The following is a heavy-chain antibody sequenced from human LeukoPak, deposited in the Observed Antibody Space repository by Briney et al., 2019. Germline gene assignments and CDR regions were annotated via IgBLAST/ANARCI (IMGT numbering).Heavy chain of an antibody. Sequence: GGSLRLSCSASGFTFSSYAMHRVRQARGKGLEYVSAISSNGGSTYYADFVKGRFTISRDNSKNTLYLQMSSLRAEDTAVYYCVKSYDKGYFDYWGQGTLVTVSS. CDR2: ISSNGGST. J-gene: IGHJ4*02. CDR3: VKSYDKGYFDY. D-gene: IGHD5-18*01. V-gene: IGHV3-64D*06. CDR1: GFTFSSYA.